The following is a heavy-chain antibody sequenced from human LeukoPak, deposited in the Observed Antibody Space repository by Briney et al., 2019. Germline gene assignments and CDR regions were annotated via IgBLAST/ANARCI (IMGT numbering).Heavy chain of an antibody. Sequence: PSETLSLTCTVSGGSISSYYWSWIRQPPGKGLEWIGHIYYTGITNYNPSLKSRVSISVDTSKNQFSLKLTSVTSADTAVYYCAKSGLNRFDYWGQGTLVTVSS. V-gene: IGHV4-59*01. D-gene: IGHD2-15*01. CDR3: AKSGLNRFDY. J-gene: IGHJ4*02. CDR2: IYYTGIT. CDR1: GGSISSYY.